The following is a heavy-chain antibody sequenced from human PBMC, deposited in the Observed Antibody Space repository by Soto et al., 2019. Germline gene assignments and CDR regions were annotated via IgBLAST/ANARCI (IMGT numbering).Heavy chain of an antibody. Sequence: LSQTLSLTCAISGDSVSSNSVGWHWVRQSPSRGLEWLGRAYYRSKWIIDYAPSLKSRITFSPDISKNQFSLQLRSVTPEDTAVYYCARNFKSSFDYWGRGTLVTVSS. CDR1: GDSVSSNSVG. CDR3: ARNFKSSFDY. CDR2: AYYRSKWII. D-gene: IGHD6-6*01. J-gene: IGHJ4*02. V-gene: IGHV6-1*01.